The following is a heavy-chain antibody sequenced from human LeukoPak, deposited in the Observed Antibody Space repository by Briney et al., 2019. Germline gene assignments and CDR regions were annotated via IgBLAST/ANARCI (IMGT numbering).Heavy chain of an antibody. D-gene: IGHD2-2*01. CDR3: AREATAAMGEFDY. J-gene: IGHJ4*02. Sequence: SVKVSCKASGGTFSSYAISWVRQASGQGLEWMGGIIPIFGTANYAQKFQGRVTITADESTSTAYMELSSLRSEDTAVYYCAREATAAMGEFDYWGQGTLVTVSS. V-gene: IGHV1-69*13. CDR1: GGTFSSYA. CDR2: IIPIFGTA.